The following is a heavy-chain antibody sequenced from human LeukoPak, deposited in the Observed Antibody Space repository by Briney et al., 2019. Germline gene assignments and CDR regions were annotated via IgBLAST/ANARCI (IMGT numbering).Heavy chain of an antibody. CDR2: INDSGGT. D-gene: IGHD5-18*01. CDR3: ARRRYSYGFLVVHNNALDT. J-gene: IGHJ3*02. V-gene: IGHV4-34*01. CDR1: GGSSSGDY. Sequence: PSETLSLTCAVYGGSSSGDYWSGSRHPPGKGVGWIGEINDSGGTNYNPSLTSRVGISLATSRTQFSRNLRSVTAADTAVYYCARRRYSYGFLVVHNNALDTWGPGTMVTVSS.